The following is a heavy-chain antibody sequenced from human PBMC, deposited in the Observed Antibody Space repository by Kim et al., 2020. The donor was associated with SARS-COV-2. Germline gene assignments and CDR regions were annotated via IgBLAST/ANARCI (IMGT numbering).Heavy chain of an antibody. J-gene: IGHJ4*02. V-gene: IGHV3-23*01. Sequence: ADSVKGRFTISRDNSKNTLYLQLNSRRAEDTAVYYCAIVASKLRFLNFEYWGQGTLVTVSP. CDR3: AIVASKLRFLNFEY. D-gene: IGHD3-3*01.